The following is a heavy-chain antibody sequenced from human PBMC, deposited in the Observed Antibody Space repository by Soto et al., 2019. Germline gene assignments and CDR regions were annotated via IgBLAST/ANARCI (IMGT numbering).Heavy chain of an antibody. D-gene: IGHD3-10*01. CDR3: ARDGYGSGSSNWFDP. J-gene: IGHJ5*02. Sequence: QVQLQESGPGLVKPSQTLSLTCTVSGGSISSGGYYWSWIRQLPGKGLEWIGYIYYSGSTYYNPSLKSRVTISVDTSKNQFSLKLSSVTAADTAVYYCARDGYGSGSSNWFDPWGQGTLVTVSS. CDR2: IYYSGST. CDR1: GGSISSGGYY. V-gene: IGHV4-31*03.